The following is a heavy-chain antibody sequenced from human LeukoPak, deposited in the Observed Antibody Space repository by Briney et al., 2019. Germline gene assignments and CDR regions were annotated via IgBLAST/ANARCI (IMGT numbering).Heavy chain of an antibody. V-gene: IGHV3-53*01. CDR1: GFTVSSNY. Sequence: PGGSLRLSXAASGFTVSSNYMSWVRQAPGKGLEWVSVIHSGGSTYYADSVKGRFTISRDNSKNTLYLQMNSLRAEDTAVYYCARARRYSSGWSRIFDYWGQGTLVTVSS. J-gene: IGHJ4*02. D-gene: IGHD6-19*01. CDR3: ARARRYSSGWSRIFDY. CDR2: IHSGGST.